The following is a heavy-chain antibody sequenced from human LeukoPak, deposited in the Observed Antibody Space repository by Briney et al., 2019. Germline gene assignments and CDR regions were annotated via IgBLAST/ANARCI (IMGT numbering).Heavy chain of an antibody. CDR3: ARGLDGYGTFDY. J-gene: IGHJ4*02. Sequence: PSETLSLTCTVSGGSISIYYWSWIRQPAGKGLEWIGRICTGGSTSYNPSLKSRVTMSVDTSKNQFSLKLSSVTAADTAVYYCARGLDGYGTFDYWGQGTLVTVSS. CDR1: GGSISIYY. CDR2: ICTGGST. D-gene: IGHD5-24*01. V-gene: IGHV4-4*07.